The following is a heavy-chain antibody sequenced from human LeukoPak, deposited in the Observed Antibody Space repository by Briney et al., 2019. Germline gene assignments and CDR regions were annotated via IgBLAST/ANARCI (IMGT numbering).Heavy chain of an antibody. D-gene: IGHD5-12*01. CDR3: ARDMVATTHYYYYYGMDV. Sequence: GGSLRLSCAASGFTFSSYAMHWVRQAPGKGLEWVAVISYDGSNKYYADSVKGRFTISRDNSKNTLYLQMNSLRAEDTAVYYCARDMVATTHYYYYYGMDVWGQGTTVTVSS. CDR2: ISYDGSNK. CDR1: GFTFSSYA. J-gene: IGHJ6*02. V-gene: IGHV3-30*04.